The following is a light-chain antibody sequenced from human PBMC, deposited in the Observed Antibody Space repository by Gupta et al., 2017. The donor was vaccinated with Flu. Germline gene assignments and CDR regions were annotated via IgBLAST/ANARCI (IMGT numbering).Light chain of an antibody. CDR2: LNSDGSH. Sequence: LVLTQSPSASASLGASVKLTCTLSSGHSSYAIAWHQQQPEKGPRYLMKLNSDGSHSKGDGIPDRFSGSSSGAERYLXIXSLQSEXEADYYCQTWGTGAGVFGGGTKLTVL. CDR1: SGHSSYA. CDR3: QTWGTGAGV. J-gene: IGLJ3*02. V-gene: IGLV4-69*01.